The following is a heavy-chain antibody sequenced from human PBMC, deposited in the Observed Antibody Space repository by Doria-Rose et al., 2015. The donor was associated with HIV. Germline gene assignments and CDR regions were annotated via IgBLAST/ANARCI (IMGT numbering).Heavy chain of an antibody. CDR3: ARIKSSGWYHKYYFDF. D-gene: IGHD6-13*01. V-gene: IGHV2-26*01. J-gene: IGHJ4*02. CDR2: IFSDDER. CDR1: GVSLSSPGMG. Sequence: SGPVLVKPTETLTLTCTVSGVSLSSPGMGVSWIRQPPGKALEWLANIFSDDERSYKTSLKSRLTISRGTSKRQVVLTMTDMDPVDTATYYCARIKSSGWYHKYYFDFWGQGTLVIVSA.